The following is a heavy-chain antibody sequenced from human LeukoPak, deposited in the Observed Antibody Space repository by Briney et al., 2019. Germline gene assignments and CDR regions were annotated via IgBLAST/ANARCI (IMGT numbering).Heavy chain of an antibody. Sequence: PGGSLRLSCAASGFTFSNYAMSWVRQAPGKGLEWVSSISGSGGSTYYADSVKGRFTISRDNSKNTLFLQMNSLRAEDTAVYYCAKGWGYSPIYYFDYWGQGTLVTVSS. D-gene: IGHD6-13*01. CDR2: ISGSGGST. V-gene: IGHV3-23*01. CDR3: AKGWGYSPIYYFDY. J-gene: IGHJ4*02. CDR1: GFTFSNYA.